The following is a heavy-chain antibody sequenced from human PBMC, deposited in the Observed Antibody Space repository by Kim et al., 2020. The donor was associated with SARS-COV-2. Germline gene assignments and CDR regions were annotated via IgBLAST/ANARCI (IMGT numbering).Heavy chain of an antibody. Sequence: ASVKVSCKASGYTFTSYGISWVRQAPGQGLEWMGWISAYNGNTNYAQKLQGRVTMTTDTSTSTAYMELRSLRSDDTAVYYCARRDRGFGASGMDVWGQGTTVTVSS. J-gene: IGHJ6*02. CDR2: ISAYNGNT. D-gene: IGHD3-10*01. CDR3: ARRDRGFGASGMDV. V-gene: IGHV1-18*01. CDR1: GYTFTSYG.